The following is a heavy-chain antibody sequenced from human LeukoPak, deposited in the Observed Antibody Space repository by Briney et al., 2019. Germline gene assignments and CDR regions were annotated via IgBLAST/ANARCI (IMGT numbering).Heavy chain of an antibody. CDR1: GGSISSYY. J-gene: IGHJ3*02. CDR2: IYYSGST. V-gene: IGHV4-59*01. Sequence: SETLSLTCTVSGGSISSYYWSWIRQPPGKGLEWIGYIYYSGSTNYNPSLKSRVTISVDTSKNQFSLKLSSVTAADTAVYYCASPSGWWGDDAFDIWGQGTMVTVSS. D-gene: IGHD2-8*02. CDR3: ASPSGWWGDDAFDI.